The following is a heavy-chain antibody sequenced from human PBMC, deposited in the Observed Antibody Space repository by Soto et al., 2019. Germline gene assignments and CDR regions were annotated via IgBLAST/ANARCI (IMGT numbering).Heavy chain of an antibody. Sequence: QVQLVESGGGVVQPGRSLRLSCAASGFSFTSYGIHWVRQAPGKGLEWVAVFWFDGSKKYYGDSVRGRFTISRDNSKNTLYLEMNSLRAEDTAVYYCVVDTSGLLDYWGQGTQVTVSS. CDR1: GFSFTSYG. J-gene: IGHJ4*02. CDR2: FWFDGSKK. CDR3: VVDTSGLLDY. V-gene: IGHV3-33*03. D-gene: IGHD3-22*01.